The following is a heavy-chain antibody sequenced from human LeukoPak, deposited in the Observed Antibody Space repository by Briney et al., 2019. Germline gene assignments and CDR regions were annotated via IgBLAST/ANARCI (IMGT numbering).Heavy chain of an antibody. V-gene: IGHV1-69*13. CDR3: ARVAGRWLQPFWYYYYYMDV. D-gene: IGHD5-24*01. CDR2: IIPIFGTA. Sequence: ASVKVSCKASGGTFSSYAISWVRQAPGQGLEWMGGIIPIFGTANYAQKFQGRVTITADESTSTAYMELSSLRSEDTAVYYCARVAGRWLQPFWYYYYYMDVWGKGTTVTISS. CDR1: GGTFSSYA. J-gene: IGHJ6*03.